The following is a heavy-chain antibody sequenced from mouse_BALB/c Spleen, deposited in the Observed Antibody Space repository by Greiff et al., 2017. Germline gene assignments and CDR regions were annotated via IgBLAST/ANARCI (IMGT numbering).Heavy chain of an antibody. J-gene: IGHJ2*01. Sequence: EVQVVESGGGLVQPGGSLKLSCAASGFTFSSYVMSWVRQTPDKRLELVATINSNGGSTYYPDSVKGRFTISRDNAKNTLYLQMSSLKSEDTAMYYCARDNLYYFDYWGQGTTLTVSS. CDR1: GFTFSSYV. D-gene: IGHD6-1*01. CDR2: INSNGGST. CDR3: ARDNLYYFDY. V-gene: IGHV5-6-3*01.